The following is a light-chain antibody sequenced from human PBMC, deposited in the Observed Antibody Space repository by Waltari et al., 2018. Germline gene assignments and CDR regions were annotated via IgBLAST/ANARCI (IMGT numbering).Light chain of an antibody. CDR2: EAS. CDR3: HQRSDWPLT. V-gene: IGKV3-11*01. Sequence: EIVLAQSPATLSLSPGERSTLSCRASQSVSSNLVWYQQRPGQAPRLLIYEASTRATGIPARFSGSGSETDFTLTISGLEPEDFAVYYCHQRSDWPLTFGPGTKVDL. CDR1: QSVSSN. J-gene: IGKJ3*01.